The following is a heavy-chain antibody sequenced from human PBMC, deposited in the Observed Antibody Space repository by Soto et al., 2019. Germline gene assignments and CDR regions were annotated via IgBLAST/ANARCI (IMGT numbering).Heavy chain of an antibody. J-gene: IGHJ4*02. CDR1: GFSLTTRGVG. D-gene: IGHD5-18*01. CDR3: AHRPRGYSYHFDY. Sequence: QITLKESGPTLVKPTQTLTLTCTFSGFSLTTRGVGVGWIRQPPGKALEWIALIYWDDDEGYTPSLKSSLTITTDTYKTHVALTITNMDPVETATYYCAHRPRGYSYHFDYWGQGTLVTVSS. CDR2: IYWDDDE. V-gene: IGHV2-5*02.